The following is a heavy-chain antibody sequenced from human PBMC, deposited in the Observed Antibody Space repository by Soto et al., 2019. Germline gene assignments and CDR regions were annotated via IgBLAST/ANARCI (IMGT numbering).Heavy chain of an antibody. Sequence: ASVKVSCKASGYTFSSYAINWVRQAPGQGLEWMGWISAYDGSTNYAQKLQGRVTMTTDTSTTTAYMELRSLRFDDTAVYYCARDWGPHYMDVWGKGTKVTVSS. J-gene: IGHJ6*03. CDR1: GYTFSSYA. CDR3: ARDWGPHYMDV. V-gene: IGHV1-18*01. CDR2: ISAYDGST. D-gene: IGHD3-16*01.